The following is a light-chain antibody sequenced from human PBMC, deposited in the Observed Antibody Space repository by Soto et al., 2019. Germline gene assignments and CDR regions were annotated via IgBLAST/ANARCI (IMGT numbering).Light chain of an antibody. CDR2: DAS. CDR1: QSVSSY. V-gene: IGKV3-11*01. CDR3: QQRSNWPLT. J-gene: IGKJ4*01. Sequence: EIVLTQSPATLSLFPGERATLSCRASQSVSSYLLWYQEKPGQAPRLLIYDASNRATGIPARFSCSGSGTDFILTISSLEPEDFAVYYCQQRSNWPLTFGGGTKVEIK.